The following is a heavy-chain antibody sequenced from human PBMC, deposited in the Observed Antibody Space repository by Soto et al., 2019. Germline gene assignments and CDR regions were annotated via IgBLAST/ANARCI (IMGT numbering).Heavy chain of an antibody. CDR1: GGSFSGYY. D-gene: IGHD4-17*01. CDR3: ARGLTTVTTVRYFDH. V-gene: IGHV4-34*01. CDR2: INHRGST. J-gene: IGHJ4*02. Sequence: QVQLQQWGAGLLKPSETLSLTCAVYGGSFSGYYWSWIRQPLGKGLEWIGEINHRGSTNYNPSLKSRVTISVDTSKNQFSLKLSSVTAADTAVYYCARGLTTVTTVRYFDHWGQGTLVTVSS.